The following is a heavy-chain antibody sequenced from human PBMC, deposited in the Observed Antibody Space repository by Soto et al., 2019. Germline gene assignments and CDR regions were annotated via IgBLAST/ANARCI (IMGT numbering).Heavy chain of an antibody. J-gene: IGHJ5*02. V-gene: IGHV4-59*01. CDR2: IYYSGST. CDR1: GGSISSYY. CDR3: ARDSYYDFWSGYCHWFDP. Sequence: SETLSLTCTVSGGSISSYYWSWIRQPPGKGLEWIGYIYYSGSTNYNPSLKSRVTISVDTSKNQFSLKLSSVTAADTAVYYCARDSYYDFWSGYCHWFDPWGQGTLVTVSS. D-gene: IGHD3-3*01.